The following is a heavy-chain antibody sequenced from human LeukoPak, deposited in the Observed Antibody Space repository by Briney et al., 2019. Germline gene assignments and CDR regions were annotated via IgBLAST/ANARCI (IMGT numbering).Heavy chain of an antibody. Sequence: SETLSLTCTVSGGSISSYYWSWIRQPAGKGLEWIGRIYTSGSTNYNPSLKSRVTMSVDTSKNQFSLKLSSVTAADTAVYYCAREGEIVLMVYARGGWFDPWGQGTLVTFSS. D-gene: IGHD2-8*01. V-gene: IGHV4-4*07. CDR2: IYTSGST. J-gene: IGHJ5*02. CDR3: AREGEIVLMVYARGGWFDP. CDR1: GGSISSYY.